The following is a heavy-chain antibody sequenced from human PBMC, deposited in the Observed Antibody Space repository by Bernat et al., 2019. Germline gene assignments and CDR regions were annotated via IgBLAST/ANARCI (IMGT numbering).Heavy chain of an antibody. CDR3: ARMGNTYGQYNWFDP. D-gene: IGHD2-8*01. J-gene: IGHJ5*02. V-gene: IGHV3-7*01. Sequence: EVQLVESGGGLVQPGWSLRLSCAASGFTFDIYWMSWVRQAPGKGLEWVANIKQDGSEKHYVDSVKGRFTISRDNATNLVYLQMNSLRGEDTAVYYCARMGNTYGQYNWFDPWGQGTLVTVAS. CDR2: IKQDGSEK. CDR1: GFTFDIYW.